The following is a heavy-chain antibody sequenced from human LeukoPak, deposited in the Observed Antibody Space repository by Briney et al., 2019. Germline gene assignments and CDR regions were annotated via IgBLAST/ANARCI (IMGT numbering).Heavy chain of an antibody. D-gene: IGHD2-2*01. CDR2: IRYDGSNK. V-gene: IGHV3-30*02. CDR3: AKEIGVAVGSYMDV. Sequence: GGSLRLSCAASGFTFSSYGMHWVRQAPGKGLEWVAFIRYDGSNKYYADSVKGRFTISRDNSKNTLYLQMNSLRAEDTAVYYCAKEIGVAVGSYMDVWGKGTTVTVSS. CDR1: GFTFSSYG. J-gene: IGHJ6*03.